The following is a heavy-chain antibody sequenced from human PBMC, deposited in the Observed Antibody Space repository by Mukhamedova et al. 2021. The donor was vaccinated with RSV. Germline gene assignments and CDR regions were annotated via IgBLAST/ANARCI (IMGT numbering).Heavy chain of an antibody. CDR2: IYPDDSDT. J-gene: IGHJ4*02. Sequence: EYMGIIYPDDSDTAYSPSFQGQDTISADKSTTTAYLQWSSLRAPDTAMYYCARQAGYSAAWSDFDYWGQGTLVTVSS. D-gene: IGHD6-19*01. CDR3: ARQAGYSAAWSDFDY. V-gene: IGHV5-51*01.